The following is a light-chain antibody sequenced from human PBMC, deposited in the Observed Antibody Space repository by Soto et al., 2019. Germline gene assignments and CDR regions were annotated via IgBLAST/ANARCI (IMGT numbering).Light chain of an antibody. CDR3: QQYVRPPWT. CDR1: QNLSKTY. Sequence: EIVLTQSPGTLSLSPGERATLSCRASQNLSKTYLAWYQQKPGQAPRLLIDGASSRATGTPDRFSGSGSGTDFTLTISRLEPEDFAVYYCQQYVRPPWTFGQGTKVDIK. CDR2: GAS. V-gene: IGKV3-20*01. J-gene: IGKJ1*01.